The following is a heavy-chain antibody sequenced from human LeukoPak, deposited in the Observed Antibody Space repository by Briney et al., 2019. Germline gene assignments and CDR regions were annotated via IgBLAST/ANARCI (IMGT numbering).Heavy chain of an antibody. J-gene: IGHJ3*02. D-gene: IGHD3-3*01. CDR3: ATERAIILFGAFDI. Sequence: SQTLSLTCAISGDSVSSNTASWNWIRQSPSRGLEWLGRTYYRSEWYYDYAVSVKSRITINPDTSRNQFSLQLNSVTPEDTAVYYCATERAIILFGAFDIWGQGTMVTVSS. V-gene: IGHV6-1*01. CDR1: GDSVSSNTAS. CDR2: TYYRSEWYY.